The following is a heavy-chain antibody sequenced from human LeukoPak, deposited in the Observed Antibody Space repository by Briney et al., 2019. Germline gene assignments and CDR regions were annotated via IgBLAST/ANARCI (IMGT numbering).Heavy chain of an antibody. Sequence: SETLSLTCTVSGGSISSSSYYWGWIRQPPGKGLEWIGSIYYSGSTYYNPSLKSRVTISVDTSKNQFSLKLSSVTAADTAVYYCARAGCSSLFDPWGQGTLVTVSS. CDR2: IYYSGST. V-gene: IGHV4-39*07. CDR3: ARAGCSSLFDP. CDR1: GGSISSSSYY. J-gene: IGHJ5*02. D-gene: IGHD2-2*01.